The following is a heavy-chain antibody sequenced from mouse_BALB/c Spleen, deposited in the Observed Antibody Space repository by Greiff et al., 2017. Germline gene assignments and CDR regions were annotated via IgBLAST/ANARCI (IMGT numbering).Heavy chain of an antibody. J-gene: IGHJ2*01. CDR3: TGGAGGNYDFDY. CDR1: GFTFSSYT. Sequence: DVQLVESGGGLVKPGGSLKLSCAASGFTFSSYTMSWVRQTPERRLEWVATISSGGSYTYYPDSVKGRFTISRDNAKNTLYLQMSSLKSEDTAMYYCTGGAGGNYDFDYWGQGTTLTVSS. D-gene: IGHD2-1*01. CDR2: ISSGGSYT. V-gene: IGHV5-6-4*01.